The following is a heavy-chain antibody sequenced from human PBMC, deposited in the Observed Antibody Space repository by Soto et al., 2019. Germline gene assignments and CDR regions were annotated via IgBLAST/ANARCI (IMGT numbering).Heavy chain of an antibody. CDR1: GDSVSSGTYY. CDR2: IYYSGST. Sequence: SETLSLTCTVSGDSVSSGTYYWSWIRQPPGKGLEWIGYIYYSGSTNYNPSLKSRVTISVDTSKNQFSLNLSSVTAADTAVYYCARGMAEEQIFYYFDYWGQGALVTVS. CDR3: ARGMAEEQIFYYFDY. D-gene: IGHD3-9*01. V-gene: IGHV4-61*01. J-gene: IGHJ4*02.